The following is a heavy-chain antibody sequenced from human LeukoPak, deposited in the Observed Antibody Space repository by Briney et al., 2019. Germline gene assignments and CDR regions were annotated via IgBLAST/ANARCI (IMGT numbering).Heavy chain of an antibody. D-gene: IGHD3-22*01. CDR3: ARVPENTPKYFDRRGALVY. Sequence: VGSLRLSCAASGFTLSSYIMNWVRQAPGKGLEWVSSISSSSSYIHYADSVKGRFTISRDNTKNSLYLQMNSLRAEETAVYYCARVPENTPKYFDRRGALVYWGQGTLVTVSS. V-gene: IGHV3-21*01. CDR1: GFTLSSYI. J-gene: IGHJ4*02. CDR2: ISSSSSYI.